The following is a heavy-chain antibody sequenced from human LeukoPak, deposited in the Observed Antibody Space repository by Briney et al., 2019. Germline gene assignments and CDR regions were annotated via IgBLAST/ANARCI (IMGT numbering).Heavy chain of an antibody. D-gene: IGHD7-27*01. V-gene: IGHV1-18*01. CDR3: ARAPGNLGIYHYGVDV. CDR1: GYTFTSYG. J-gene: IGHJ6*02. Sequence: GASVKVSCKASGYTFTSYGIGWVRQAPGQGLEWMGWISGYNGNTNYAQKFQGRLTMTTDTSTSTAYMELRSLRSDDTAVYYCARAPGNLGIYHYGVDVWGQGTTVTVSS. CDR2: ISGYNGNT.